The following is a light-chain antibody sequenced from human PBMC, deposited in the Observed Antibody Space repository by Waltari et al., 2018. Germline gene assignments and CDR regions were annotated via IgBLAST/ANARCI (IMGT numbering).Light chain of an antibody. CDR1: QSMDSS. V-gene: IGKV3-11*01. Sequence: EIVLTQSPATLPLSPGERATVSCRASQSMDSSLGWYQHKPGQPPRLLIYDASIRATGIPARFSGSGSGTDFTLTITSLEPEDFAVYYCQQRSTWPPSVTFGQGTKLEI. CDR2: DAS. CDR3: QQRSTWPPSVT. J-gene: IGKJ2*01.